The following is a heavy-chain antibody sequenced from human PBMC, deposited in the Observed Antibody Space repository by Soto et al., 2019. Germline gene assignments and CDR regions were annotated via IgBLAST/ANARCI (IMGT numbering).Heavy chain of an antibody. Sequence: GGSLRLSCAASGFPFSTYWVHWVRQAPGKGPVWVSRINNDGSTTRYADSVKGRFTTSRDNAKNTLYLQMNSLRAEDTAVYYCASQGLYYYGLDVWGQGTTVTVSS. CDR1: GFPFSTYW. V-gene: IGHV3-74*01. J-gene: IGHJ6*02. CDR2: INNDGSTT. CDR3: ASQGLYYYGLDV.